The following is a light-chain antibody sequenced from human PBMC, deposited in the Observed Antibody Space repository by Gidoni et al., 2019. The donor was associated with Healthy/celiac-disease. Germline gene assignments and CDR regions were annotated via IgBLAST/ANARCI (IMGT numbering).Light chain of an antibody. CDR3: CSYAGSSTHVV. V-gene: IGLV2-23*01. CDR1: SSDVGSYNL. J-gene: IGLJ2*01. Sequence: QSALPQPASVSGSPGQSITISCTGTSSDVGSYNLVSWYQQHPGKAPKLRIYEGSKRPSGVSNRFSGSKSGNTASLTISGLQAEDEADYYCCSYAGSSTHVVFGGGTKLTVL. CDR2: EGS.